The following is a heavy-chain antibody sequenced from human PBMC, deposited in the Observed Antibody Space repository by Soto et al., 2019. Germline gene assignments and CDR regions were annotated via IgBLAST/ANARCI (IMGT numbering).Heavy chain of an antibody. CDR3: AREGHYDYIWGSTSPYYMDV. Sequence: GGSLRLSCAASGFTFSSYWMSWVLQAPGKGLEWVANIKQDGSEKYYVDSVKGRFTISRDNAKNSLYLQMNSLRAEDTAVYYCAREGHYDYIWGSTSPYYMDVWGKGTTVTVSS. V-gene: IGHV3-7*01. CDR1: GFTFSSYW. D-gene: IGHD3-16*01. J-gene: IGHJ6*03. CDR2: IKQDGSEK.